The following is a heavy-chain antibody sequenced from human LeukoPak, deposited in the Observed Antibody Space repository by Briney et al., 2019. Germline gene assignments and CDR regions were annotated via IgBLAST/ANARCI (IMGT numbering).Heavy chain of an antibody. CDR1: GFTFSSYA. Sequence: GGSLRLSCAASGFTFSSYAMSWFRQAPGKGLEWVGFIRSKAYGGTTEYAASVKGRFTISRDDSKSIAYLHMNSMKTEDTAVYYCTRDLYYGSGSYYFLPSYYMDVWGKGTTVTVSS. V-gene: IGHV3-49*03. D-gene: IGHD3-10*01. CDR3: TRDLYYGSGSYYFLPSYYMDV. J-gene: IGHJ6*03. CDR2: IRSKAYGGTT.